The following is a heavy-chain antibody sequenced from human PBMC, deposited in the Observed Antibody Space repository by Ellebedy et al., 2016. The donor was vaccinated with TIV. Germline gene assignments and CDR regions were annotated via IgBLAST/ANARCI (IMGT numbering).Heavy chain of an antibody. CDR3: ARPYYYYYYGMDV. Sequence: GESLKISCAASGFTVSSHYMSWVRQAPGKGLEWVSVIYSGGSTYYADSVKGRFTISRDNSKNTLYLQMNSLRAEDTAVYYCARPYYYYYYGMDVWGQGTTVTVSS. J-gene: IGHJ6*02. CDR1: GFTVSSHY. V-gene: IGHV3-66*04. CDR2: IYSGGST.